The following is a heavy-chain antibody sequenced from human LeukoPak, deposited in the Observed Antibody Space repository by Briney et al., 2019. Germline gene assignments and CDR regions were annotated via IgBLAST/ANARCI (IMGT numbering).Heavy chain of an antibody. CDR2: IHPSGML. CDR3: SRGLDSRKLGY. J-gene: IGHJ4*02. D-gene: IGHD3-22*01. V-gene: IGHV4-31*03. Sequence: PSQTLSLTCTVSGASFNSDDQYWNWIRQSPGKGLEWIGSIHPSGMLYNNPSLESRVTMSRDTSKNQFSLNLNSVTAAGTAVYFCSRGLDSRKLGYWGQGSVVTVSS. CDR1: GASFNSDDQY.